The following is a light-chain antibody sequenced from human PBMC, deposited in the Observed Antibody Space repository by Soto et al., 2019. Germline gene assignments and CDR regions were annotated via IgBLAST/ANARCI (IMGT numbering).Light chain of an antibody. J-gene: IGKJ2*01. CDR3: QHLNSIPFT. CDR2: AAS. Sequence: DIQLTQSPSFLSASVGDRITITCRASQGISSYLAWYQQKPGKAPKLMIYAASTLQSGVPSRFSSSGSGTEFTLTITSQQPEDFATYFCQHLNSIPFTFGQGTKLEIK. CDR1: QGISSY. V-gene: IGKV1-9*01.